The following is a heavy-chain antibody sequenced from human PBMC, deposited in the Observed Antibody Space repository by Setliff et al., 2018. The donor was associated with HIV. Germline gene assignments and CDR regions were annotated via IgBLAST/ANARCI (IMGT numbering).Heavy chain of an antibody. CDR1: GGTFSSYA. D-gene: IGHD1-1*01. J-gene: IGHJ6*03. CDR2: IIPIFGTA. CDR3: ARNPQPTGTPDYYYYYYMDV. Sequence: SVKVSCKASGGTFSSYAISWVRQAPGQGLEWMGRIIPIFGTANYAQKFQGRVTITADKSTGTAYMELSSLRSEDTAVYYCARNPQPTGTPDYYYYYYMDVWGKGTTVTVSS. V-gene: IGHV1-69*06.